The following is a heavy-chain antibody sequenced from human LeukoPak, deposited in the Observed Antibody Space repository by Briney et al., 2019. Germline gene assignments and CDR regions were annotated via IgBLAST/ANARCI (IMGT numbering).Heavy chain of an antibody. J-gene: IGHJ4*02. Sequence: GGSLRLSCAASGFTSSSYGMHWVRQAPGKGLEWVAVISYDGRNKYYADSVKGRFTISRDNSKNTLYLQMNSLRAEDTAVYYCAKDRGSYYFEYYFDYWGQGTLVTVSS. D-gene: IGHD1-26*01. CDR1: GFTSSSYG. V-gene: IGHV3-30*18. CDR2: ISYDGRNK. CDR3: AKDRGSYYFEYYFDY.